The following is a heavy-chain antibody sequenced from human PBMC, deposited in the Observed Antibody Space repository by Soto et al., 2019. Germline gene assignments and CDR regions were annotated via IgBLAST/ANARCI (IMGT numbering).Heavy chain of an antibody. CDR2: ITSTNTFI. Sequence: EVHLVESGGGLVRPGGSLKVACAASGFTFSTYSMNWVRQAPWKGLEWVSSITSTNTFIDYADSVKGRFTISRDNAKNSLFRQMNSLRPDDTAVYYCARSQRKGAMDVWGQGTTVTVSS. CDR1: GFTFSTYS. J-gene: IGHJ6*02. CDR3: ARSQRKGAMDV. V-gene: IGHV3-21*01.